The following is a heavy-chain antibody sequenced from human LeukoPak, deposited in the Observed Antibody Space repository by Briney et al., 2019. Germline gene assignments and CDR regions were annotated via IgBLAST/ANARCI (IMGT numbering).Heavy chain of an antibody. CDR1: GGSISSYY. D-gene: IGHD3-9*01. CDR3: ARNYDILTGYYVLDY. J-gene: IGHJ4*02. V-gene: IGHV4-59*01. Sequence: SETLSLTCAVSGGSISSYYWSWIRQPPGKGLEWIGYIYYSGSTNYNPSLKSRITISVDTSKNQFSLKLSSVTAADTAVYYCARNYDILTGYYVLDYWGQGTLVTVSS. CDR2: IYYSGST.